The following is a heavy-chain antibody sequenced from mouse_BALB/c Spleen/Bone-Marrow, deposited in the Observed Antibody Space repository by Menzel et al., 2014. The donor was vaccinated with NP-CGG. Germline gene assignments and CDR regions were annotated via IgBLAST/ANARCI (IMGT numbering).Heavy chain of an antibody. CDR3: AKPLGWYFDV. V-gene: IGHV1-4*01. D-gene: IGHD3-3*01. CDR2: INPSSGYT. J-gene: IGHJ1*01. Sequence: LVESGAELARPGASVKMSCKASGYTFTSYTMHWVKQRPGQGLEWIGYINPSSGYTNYNQKFKDKATLTADKSSSTAYMQLRGRTPKDSAVYSCAKPLGWYFDVWGQGTPVPVSS. CDR1: GYTFTSYT.